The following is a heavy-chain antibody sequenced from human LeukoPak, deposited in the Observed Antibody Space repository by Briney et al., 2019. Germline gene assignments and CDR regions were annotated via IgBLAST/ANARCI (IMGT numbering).Heavy chain of an antibody. CDR3: ARDRSTNNWSYHPDY. Sequence: GASLRLSRAASGFTFSTYWMTWVRQAPGKGLEWVANIKQDGSETYYVDSVKGRFTISRDNAKNSLYLQMNSLRAEDTAVYYCARDRSTNNWSYHPDYWGQGTLVTVSS. CDR2: IKQDGSET. V-gene: IGHV3-7*01. J-gene: IGHJ4*02. D-gene: IGHD1-1*01. CDR1: GFTFSTYW.